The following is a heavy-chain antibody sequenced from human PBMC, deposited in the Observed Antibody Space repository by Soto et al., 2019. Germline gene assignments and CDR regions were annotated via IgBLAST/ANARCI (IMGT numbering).Heavy chain of an antibody. Sequence: GGSLRLSCAASGFTFSSYAMSWVRQAPGKGLEWVSDISGSGGSTNHADSVKGRFTISRDNSKNTLYLQMNSLRAEDTAVYYCAKKGEYSSSYYFEYWGQGTPVTVSS. CDR1: GFTFSSYA. CDR3: AKKGEYSSSYYFEY. D-gene: IGHD6-6*01. CDR2: ISGSGGST. J-gene: IGHJ4*02. V-gene: IGHV3-23*01.